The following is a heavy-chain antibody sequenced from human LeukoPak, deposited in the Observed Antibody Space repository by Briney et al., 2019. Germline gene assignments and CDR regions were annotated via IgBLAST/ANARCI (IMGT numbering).Heavy chain of an antibody. CDR1: GFTFSTYW. D-gene: IGHD1-26*01. J-gene: IGHJ3*02. Sequence: GGSLRLSCAASGFTFSTYWMHWVRPAPGKGLVWVSRINTDGSSTYYADSVKGRFTISRDNAKNTLYLQMNSLRAEDTAVYYCARGGSFLSAFDIWGQGTMVTVSS. V-gene: IGHV3-74*01. CDR3: ARGGSFLSAFDI. CDR2: INTDGSST.